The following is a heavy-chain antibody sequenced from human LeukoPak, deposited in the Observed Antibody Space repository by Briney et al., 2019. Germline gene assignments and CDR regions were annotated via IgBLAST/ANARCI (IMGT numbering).Heavy chain of an antibody. CDR2: ISCDGSNK. V-gene: IGHV3-30*18. D-gene: IGHD6-13*01. Sequence: GGSLRLACAASGFPFSSYGMHWVRQAPGKGLEWVSVISCDGSNKYYADSVKGRFTISRDNSKNTLYLQMNSLRAEDTAVYYCAKDRGRSSSWFHFDYWGQGTLVTVSS. J-gene: IGHJ4*02. CDR3: AKDRGRSSSWFHFDY. CDR1: GFPFSSYG.